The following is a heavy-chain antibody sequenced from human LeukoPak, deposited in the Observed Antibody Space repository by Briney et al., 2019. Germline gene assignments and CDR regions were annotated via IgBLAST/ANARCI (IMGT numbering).Heavy chain of an antibody. CDR1: GGTFSSYA. J-gene: IGHJ4*02. V-gene: IGHV1-18*01. CDR3: ATELAAAGDFDY. D-gene: IGHD6-13*01. CDR2: ISAYNGNT. Sequence: GASVKVSCKASGGTFSSYAISWVRQAPGQGLEWMGWISAYNGNTNYAQKLQGRVTMTTATSTSTAYMELRSLRSDDTAVYYCATELAAAGDFDYWGQGTLVTVSS.